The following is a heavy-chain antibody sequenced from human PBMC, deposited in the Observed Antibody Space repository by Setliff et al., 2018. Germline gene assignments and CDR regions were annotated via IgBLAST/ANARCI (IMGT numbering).Heavy chain of an antibody. CDR1: GFTFSSYG. D-gene: IGHD2-21*02. Sequence: GGSLRLSCAASGFTFSSYGMHWVRQAPGKGLEWVAFIRYDGSNKYYADSVKGRFTISRDNSKNTLYLQMNSLRAEDTAVYYCAKAGSEHVVVVTGGYFDYWGQGILVTVSS. V-gene: IGHV3-30*02. J-gene: IGHJ4*02. CDR3: AKAGSEHVVVVTGGYFDY. CDR2: IRYDGSNK.